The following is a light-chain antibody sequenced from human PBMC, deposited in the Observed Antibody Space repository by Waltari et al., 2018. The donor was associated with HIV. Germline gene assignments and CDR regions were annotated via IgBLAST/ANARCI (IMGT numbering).Light chain of an antibody. J-gene: IGLJ1*01. Sequence: QSALTQPASVSGSPGQSITISCTGTSSDVWSYNLVSWYQQHPGKAPKLMIYEVNKRPSGVSNRFSGSKSGNTASLTISGLQAEDEADYYCCSYAGSPYVFGTGTKVNVL. V-gene: IGLV2-23*02. CDR3: CSYAGSPYV. CDR1: SSDVWSYNL. CDR2: EVN.